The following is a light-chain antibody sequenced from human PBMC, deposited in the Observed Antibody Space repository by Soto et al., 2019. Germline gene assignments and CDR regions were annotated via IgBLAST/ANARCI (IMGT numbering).Light chain of an antibody. V-gene: IGKV3D-15*01. Sequence: EIVMTQSPATLSVSPGERATLSCRASQSISSNLAWYQQKLGQAPRLLIFGASTRATGIPARFSGSGPGTEFTLTITSLQSEDFAVYYCQQYHNWVTFGPGTKVDI. CDR2: GAS. J-gene: IGKJ3*01. CDR3: QQYHNWVT. CDR1: QSISSN.